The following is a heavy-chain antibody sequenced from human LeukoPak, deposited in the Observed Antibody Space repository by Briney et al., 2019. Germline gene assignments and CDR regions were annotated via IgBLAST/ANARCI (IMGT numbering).Heavy chain of an antibody. CDR1: GFTFSSYA. V-gene: IGHV3-23*01. J-gene: IGHJ4*02. D-gene: IGHD2-2*01. Sequence: GGSLRLSCAASGFTFSSYAMSWVRQAPGKGLEWVSSIGGSGGSTYYADSVKGRFTISRDNSKNTLYLQMNSLRAEDTAVYYCAKNRGCSITSCFDYWGQGTLVTVSS. CDR3: AKNRGCSITSCFDY. CDR2: IGGSGGST.